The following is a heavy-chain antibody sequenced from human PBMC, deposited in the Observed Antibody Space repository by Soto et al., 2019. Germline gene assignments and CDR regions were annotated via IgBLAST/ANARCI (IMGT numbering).Heavy chain of an antibody. CDR1: GGTFSSYT. J-gene: IGHJ4*02. Sequence: QVQLVQSGAEVKKPGSSVKVSCKASGGTFSSYTISWVRQAPGQGLEWMGRIIPILGIANYAQKFQGRVTITADKSTSKAYMELSSLRSEDTAVYYCEHDYGDYEGYWGQGTLVTVSS. V-gene: IGHV1-69*02. CDR2: IIPILGIA. CDR3: EHDYGDYEGY. D-gene: IGHD4-17*01.